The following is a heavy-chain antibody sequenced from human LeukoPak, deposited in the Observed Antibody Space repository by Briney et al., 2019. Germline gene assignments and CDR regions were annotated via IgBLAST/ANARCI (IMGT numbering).Heavy chain of an antibody. CDR1: GGTFSSYA. D-gene: IGHD3-22*01. CDR2: IIPIFGTA. V-gene: IGHV1-69*05. CDR3: ARTAETIYYYDSSGYEPTLDY. Sequence: AASVKVSCKASGGTFSSYAISWVRQAPGQGLEWMGGIIPIFGTANYAQKFQGRVTITTDESTSTAYMELSSLRSEDTAVYYCARTAETIYYYDSSGYEPTLDYWGQGTLVTVSS. J-gene: IGHJ4*02.